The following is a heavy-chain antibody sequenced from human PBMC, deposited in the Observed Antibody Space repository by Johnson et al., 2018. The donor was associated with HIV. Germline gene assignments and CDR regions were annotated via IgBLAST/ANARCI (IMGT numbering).Heavy chain of an antibody. V-gene: IGHV3-30*03. J-gene: IGHJ3*02. D-gene: IGHD3-3*01. CDR3: ARDPEWSAFDI. CDR1: GFTFSSYA. CDR2: ISYDGNNK. Sequence: QVQLVESGGGVVQPGRSLRLSCAASGFTFSSYAMSWVRQAPGKGLEWVALISYDGNNKYYVDSVKGRFTISRDNSKNTLYLQMNSLRVADTAIYYCARDPEWSAFDIWGRGTMVTVSS.